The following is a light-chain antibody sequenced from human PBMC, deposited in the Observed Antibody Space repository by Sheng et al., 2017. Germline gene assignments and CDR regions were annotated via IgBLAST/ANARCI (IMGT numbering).Light chain of an antibody. Sequence: DIQMTQSPSTLSASVGDRVTITCRASQSVRTWLAWYQQKPGKAPKVLIYKASILESGVPSRFSGSGSGTEFTLTISNLQSDDFATYYCQQYNSYPPTFGQGTKVEIK. CDR1: QSVRTW. CDR3: QQYNSYPPT. V-gene: IGKV1-5*03. J-gene: IGKJ1*01. CDR2: KAS.